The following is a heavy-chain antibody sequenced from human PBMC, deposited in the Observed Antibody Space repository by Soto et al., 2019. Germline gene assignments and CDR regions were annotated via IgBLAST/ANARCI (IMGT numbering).Heavy chain of an antibody. CDR2: INPNSGGT. V-gene: IGHV1-2*04. CDR1: GYTFTGYY. J-gene: IGHJ6*03. D-gene: IGHD6-6*01. CDR3: ARDQGGAARHNYYYYMDV. Sequence: ASVKVSCKASGYTFTGYYMHWVRQAPGQGLEWMGWINPNSGGTNYAQKFQGWVTMTRDTSISTAYMELGRLRSDDTAVYYCARDQGGAARHNYYYYMDVWGKGTTVTVSS.